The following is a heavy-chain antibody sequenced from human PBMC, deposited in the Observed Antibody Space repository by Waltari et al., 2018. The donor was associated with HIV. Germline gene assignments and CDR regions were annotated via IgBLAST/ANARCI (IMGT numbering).Heavy chain of an antibody. D-gene: IGHD2-2*01. CDR1: GFTFSSYW. CDR3: ARGGYCSSAGCYASRYYFIMDV. V-gene: IGHV3-74*01. CDR2: INSDGSST. Sequence: EVQLVESGGGLIQPGGSLRLSCAASGFTFSSYWMHWVRQAPGKGLVGVARINSDGSSTTYADSVRGRFTISRDNAKNTLYLQMNSLGAEDTAEYFCARGGYCSSAGCYASRYYFIMDVWGQGTTVTVSS. J-gene: IGHJ6*02.